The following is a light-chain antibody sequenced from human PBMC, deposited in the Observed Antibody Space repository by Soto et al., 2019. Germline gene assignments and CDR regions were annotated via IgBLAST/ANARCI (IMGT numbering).Light chain of an antibody. Sequence: QSVLTQPPSASGSPGQSVTISCTGTSSDVGGYNYVSWYQQHPGKAPKLMIYEVSERPSGVPDRFSGSKSSNTASLTVSGLQAEDEADYYCSSYAGSNIYVFGNGTKVTVL. J-gene: IGLJ1*01. CDR3: SSYAGSNIYV. CDR2: EVS. V-gene: IGLV2-8*01. CDR1: SSDVGGYNY.